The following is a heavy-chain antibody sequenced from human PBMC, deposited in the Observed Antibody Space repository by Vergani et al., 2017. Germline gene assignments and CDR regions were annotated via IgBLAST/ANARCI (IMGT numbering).Heavy chain of an antibody. V-gene: IGHV1-18*01. CDR1: GYTFVNHP. D-gene: IGHD5-24*01. J-gene: IGHJ4*02. Sequence: QAQLGQSDSEVRKPGDSVTLSCKTSGYTFVNHPITWVRQAPGQGLEWMGWISPVNHKTQYSQKVEGRVTMTSDTSSSTVFLELRRLTSDDTARYFCARSQMATNDFDLWGRGTLVTVSS. CDR2: ISPVNHKT. CDR3: ARSQMATNDFDL.